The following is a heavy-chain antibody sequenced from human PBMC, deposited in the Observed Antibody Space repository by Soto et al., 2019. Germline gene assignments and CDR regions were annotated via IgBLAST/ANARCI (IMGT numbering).Heavy chain of an antibody. J-gene: IGHJ6*03. Sequence: SGPTLVKPTQTLTLTCTFSGFSLSTSGVGVGWIRQPPGKALEWLALIYWDDDKRYSPSLKSRLTITKDTSKNQVVLTMTNMDPVDTATYYCAHLDIAALARVYYYMDVWGKGTTVTVSS. V-gene: IGHV2-5*02. CDR2: IYWDDDK. CDR1: GFSLSTSGVG. CDR3: AHLDIAALARVYYYMDV. D-gene: IGHD6-13*01.